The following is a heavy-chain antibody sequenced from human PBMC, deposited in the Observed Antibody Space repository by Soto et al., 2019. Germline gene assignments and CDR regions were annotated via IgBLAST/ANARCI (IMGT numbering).Heavy chain of an antibody. CDR3: ARDSSGYYYRVGAFDI. CDR1: GFICSNYW. Sequence: GGALRLSCAASGFICSNYWMNWVRQAPGKGPEWVANIKQDGSDKYYADSVKGRFTISRDNAKNTLYLQMNSLRAEDTAVYYCARDSSGYYYRVGAFDIWGQGTMVT. V-gene: IGHV3-7*01. J-gene: IGHJ3*02. D-gene: IGHD3-22*01. CDR2: IKQDGSDK.